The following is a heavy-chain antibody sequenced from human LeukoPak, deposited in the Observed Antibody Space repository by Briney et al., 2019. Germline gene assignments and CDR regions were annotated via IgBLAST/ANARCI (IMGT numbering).Heavy chain of an antibody. V-gene: IGHV4-39*01. Sequence: SETLSLTCTVSGDSISGKTYSWGWVRQPPGKGLEWIGYMYYSENTHYSPSLKSRVTISVDTSRIQFSLKLSSVTAADTAVYYCVRYRSGSNRFDYWGQGTLVTVSS. CDR3: VRYRSGSNRFDY. CDR1: GDSISGKTYS. D-gene: IGHD6-19*01. J-gene: IGHJ4*02. CDR2: MYYSENT.